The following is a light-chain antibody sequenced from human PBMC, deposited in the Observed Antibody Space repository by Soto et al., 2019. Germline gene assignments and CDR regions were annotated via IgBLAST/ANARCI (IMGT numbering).Light chain of an antibody. J-gene: IGKJ1*01. V-gene: IGKV3-15*01. Sequence: IVMTQSPATLSVSPGERATLSCRASQSVSSNLAWYQQKPGQAPRLLIYGASTRATGIPARFSGSGSGTEFTLTISSLQSEDFAVYYCQQSNDWWTFGQGTKVDIK. CDR3: QQSNDWWT. CDR1: QSVSSN. CDR2: GAS.